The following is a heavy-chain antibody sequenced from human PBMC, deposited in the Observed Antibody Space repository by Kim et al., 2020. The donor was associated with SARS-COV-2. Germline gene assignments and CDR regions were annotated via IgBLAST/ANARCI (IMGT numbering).Heavy chain of an antibody. J-gene: IGHJ5*02. Sequence: ADSVKGRFTISRDNSKNTLYLQMNSLRAEDTAVYYCARGSAAAGNNWFDPWGQGTLVTVSS. CDR3: ARGSAAAGNNWFDP. V-gene: IGHV3-23*01. D-gene: IGHD6-13*01.